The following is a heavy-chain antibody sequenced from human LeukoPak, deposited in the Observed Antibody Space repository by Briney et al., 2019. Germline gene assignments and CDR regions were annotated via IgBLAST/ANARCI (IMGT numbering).Heavy chain of an antibody. V-gene: IGHV4-34*01. CDR1: GGSFSGYY. J-gene: IGHJ5*02. CDR3: ARLRFDP. Sequence: PSETLSLTCAVYGGSFSGYYWSWIRQPPGKGLEWIGEINHSGSTNYNPSLKSRVTIPVDTSKNQFSLKLSSVTAADTAVYYCARLRFDPWGQGTLVTVSS. CDR2: INHSGST.